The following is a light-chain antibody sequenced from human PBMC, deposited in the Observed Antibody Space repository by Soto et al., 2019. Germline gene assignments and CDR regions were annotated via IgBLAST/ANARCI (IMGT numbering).Light chain of an antibody. V-gene: IGKV3-11*01. CDR3: QHRTNS. CDR2: EAS. Sequence: EIGLAQSPATLSLSPGERATLSCRANQTISSGFAWYQQKPGQAPRLLIYEASNRATGVPARFTGSGSGTDFTLTISSLEPEDFAVYYCQHRTNSFGGGTKVDIK. CDR1: QTISSG. J-gene: IGKJ4*01.